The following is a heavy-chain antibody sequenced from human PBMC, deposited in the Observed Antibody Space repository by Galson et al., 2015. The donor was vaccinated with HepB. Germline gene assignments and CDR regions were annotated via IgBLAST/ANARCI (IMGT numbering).Heavy chain of an antibody. CDR2: ISGSGGST. D-gene: IGHD3-16*01. V-gene: IGHV3-23*01. J-gene: IGHJ6*03. CDR3: AKMGEYPGNGYYYYMDV. CDR1: GFTFSSYA. Sequence: SLRLSCAASGFTFSSYAMSWVRQAPGKGLAWVSAISGSGGSTYYADSVKGRFTISRDNSKKTVYLQMNSLRAEDTAVHYCAKMGEYPGNGYYYYMDVWGKGTTVTVSS.